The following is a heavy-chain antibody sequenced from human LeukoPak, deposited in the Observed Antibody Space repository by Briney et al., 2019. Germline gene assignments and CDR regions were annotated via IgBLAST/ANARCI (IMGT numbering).Heavy chain of an antibody. V-gene: IGHV4-39*01. CDR2: IYYSGST. D-gene: IGHD6-6*01. Sequence: SETLSLTCTVSGGSISSSSYYWGWIRQPPGKGLEWIGSIYYSGSTYYNPSFKSRVTISVDTSKNQFSLKLSSVTAADTAVYYCARVEEVRQLGVWFDPWGQGTLVTVSS. J-gene: IGHJ5*02. CDR3: ARVEEVRQLGVWFDP. CDR1: GGSISSSSYY.